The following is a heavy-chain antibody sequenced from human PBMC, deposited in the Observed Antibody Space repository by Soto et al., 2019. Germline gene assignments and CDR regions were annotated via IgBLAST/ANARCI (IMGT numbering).Heavy chain of an antibody. CDR1: GYTFTGYY. J-gene: IGHJ5*02. Sequence: ASVKESCKASGYTFTGYYMHWVRQPPGQGLELMGWINPNSGGTNYAQKFQGRVTMTRDTSISTAYLELSRLRSDDTAVYYCARGRRGKYSSSYQATGPAVSNWFDPWGQGTLVTVSS. V-gene: IGHV1-2*02. D-gene: IGHD6-6*01. CDR3: ARGRRGKYSSSYQATGPAVSNWFDP. CDR2: INPNSGGT.